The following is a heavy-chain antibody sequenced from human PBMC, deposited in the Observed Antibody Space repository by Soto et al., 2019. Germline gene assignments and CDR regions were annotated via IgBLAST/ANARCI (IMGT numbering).Heavy chain of an antibody. V-gene: IGHV4-4*07. CDR1: GGSISSYY. CDR3: ARFAAVAGIDY. J-gene: IGHJ4*02. Sequence: SETLSLTCTVSGGSISSYYWSWIRQPAGRGLEWIGRIYTSGSTNYNPSLKSRVTMLVDTSKNQFSLKLSSVTAADTAVYYCARFAAVAGIDYWGQGTLVTVSS. CDR2: IYTSGST. D-gene: IGHD6-19*01.